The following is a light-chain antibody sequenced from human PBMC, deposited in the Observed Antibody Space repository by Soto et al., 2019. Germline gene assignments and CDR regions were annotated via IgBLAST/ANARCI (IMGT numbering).Light chain of an antibody. Sequence: VLSQSPGSVSLSPGERATLSCRASQSVRSSYFAWYHQKPGQPPRLLIYGASSRATGIPDRFSGSGSGTDFTLTISRLEPEDFAVYFCQQYGSSPSTFGHGTKVDIK. CDR1: QSVRSSY. V-gene: IGKV3-20*01. CDR2: GAS. CDR3: QQYGSSPST. J-gene: IGKJ1*01.